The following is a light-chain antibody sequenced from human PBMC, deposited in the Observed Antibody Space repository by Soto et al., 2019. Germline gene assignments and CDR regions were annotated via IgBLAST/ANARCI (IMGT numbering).Light chain of an antibody. CDR3: QKYDNAPLT. Sequence: DIQMTQAPSSLSASVGDRVTITCRARQDISTYLAWYQQKPGKVHKLLISAAYTLQSGVPPRFSGSGSGTDFTLTISSLQPEDVATYYCQKYDNAPLTFGGGTKVEIK. V-gene: IGKV1-27*01. CDR1: QDISTY. CDR2: AAY. J-gene: IGKJ4*01.